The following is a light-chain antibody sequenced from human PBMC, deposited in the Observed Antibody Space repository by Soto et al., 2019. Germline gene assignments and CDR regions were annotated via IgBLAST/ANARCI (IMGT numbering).Light chain of an antibody. CDR2: DVS. Sequence: QPVLTQPASVSGSPGQSITISCTGTSSDVGGYNYLCWYQQHPGKAPKLIIYDVSNRPSGLSNRFSGSNSGNTASLTISGLQAEDADDYDCSSYAGNITLYVFGTGTKLTVL. CDR1: SSDVGGYNY. V-gene: IGLV2-14*01. J-gene: IGLJ1*01. CDR3: SSYAGNITLYV.